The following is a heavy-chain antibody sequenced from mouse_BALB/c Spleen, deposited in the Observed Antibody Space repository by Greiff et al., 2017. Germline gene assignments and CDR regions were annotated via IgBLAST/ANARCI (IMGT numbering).Heavy chain of an antibody. J-gene: IGHJ2*01. CDR1: GYTFTDYW. Sequence: VQLQQPGAELVMPGASVKMSCKASGYTFTDYWMHWVKQRPGQGLEWIGAIDTSDSYTSYNQKFKGKATLTVDESSSTAYMQLSSLTSEDSAVYYCARGIYYYGSTLDYWGQGTTLTVSS. CDR3: ARGIYYYGSTLDY. CDR2: IDTSDSYT. V-gene: IGHV1-69*01. D-gene: IGHD1-1*01.